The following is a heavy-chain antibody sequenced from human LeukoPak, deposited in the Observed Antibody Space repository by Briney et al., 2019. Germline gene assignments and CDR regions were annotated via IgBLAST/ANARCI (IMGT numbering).Heavy chain of an antibody. CDR2: INWNGGST. D-gene: IGHD2-2*01. Sequence: GGPLRLSCATSGFTFDDYGMSWVRQAPGKRLEWVSGINWNGGSTGYADSVKGRFTISRDNAKNSLYLQMNSLRAEDTALYYCAREMVPAASRYYYYYMDVWGKGTTVTVSS. J-gene: IGHJ6*03. CDR3: AREMVPAASRYYYYYMDV. V-gene: IGHV3-20*04. CDR1: GFTFDDYG.